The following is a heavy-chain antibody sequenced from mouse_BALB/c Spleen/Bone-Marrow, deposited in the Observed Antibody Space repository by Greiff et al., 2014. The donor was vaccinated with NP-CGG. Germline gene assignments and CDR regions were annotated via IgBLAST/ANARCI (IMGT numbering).Heavy chain of an antibody. CDR2: LSPGNGST. V-gene: IGHV1S56*01. Sequence: VQLQQSGPELVKPGALVKISCKASGYTFTSSDITWVRQRPGRGLCWIGWLSPGNGSTKYNEKFKGKATLTADKSSSTAYMQLSSLTSENSAVYFCARGEGPYYGYGFAYWGQGTLVTVSA. D-gene: IGHD1-2*01. J-gene: IGHJ3*01. CDR3: ARGEGPYYGYGFAY. CDR1: GYTFTSSD.